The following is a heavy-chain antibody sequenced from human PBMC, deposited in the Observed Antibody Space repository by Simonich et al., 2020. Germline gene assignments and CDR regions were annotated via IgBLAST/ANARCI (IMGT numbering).Heavy chain of an antibody. J-gene: IGHJ2*01. CDR3: ARDGGNCSGGSCYWYFDL. D-gene: IGHD2-15*01. CDR1: GYPFTGYY. V-gene: IGHV1-2*06. Sequence: QVQLVQSGAEVKKPGASVQVSCTASGYPFTGYYMYWVRQAPGQELVWMGRSNPYRCGTNYAQKVKGMVTLTRDTSISTAYMELSRLRSDDTAVYYCARDGGNCSGGSCYWYFDLWGRGTLVTVSS. CDR2: SNPYRCGT.